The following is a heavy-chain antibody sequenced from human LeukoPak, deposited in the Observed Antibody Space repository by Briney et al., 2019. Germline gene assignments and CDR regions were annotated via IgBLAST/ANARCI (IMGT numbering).Heavy chain of an antibody. J-gene: IGHJ4*02. D-gene: IGHD3-22*01. CDR2: IYYIGST. Sequence: PSETLSLTCSVSGGSISSYYWSWIRQPPGKGLEWIGYIYYIGSTTYNPSLKSRVTSSVDTSKNQFSLKLSSVTAADTAIYYCARMFYFDTSGKFEYWGQGTLVIVS. CDR3: ARMFYFDTSGKFEY. CDR1: GGSISSYY. V-gene: IGHV4-59*01.